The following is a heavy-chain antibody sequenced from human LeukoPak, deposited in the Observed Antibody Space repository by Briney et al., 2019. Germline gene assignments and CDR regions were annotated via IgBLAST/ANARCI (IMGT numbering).Heavy chain of an antibody. J-gene: IGHJ4*02. V-gene: IGHV4-31*03. CDR3: ARTPQGDNYFDY. CDR1: GGSINNGGYY. D-gene: IGHD3-9*01. Sequence: SETLSLTCTVSGGSINNGGYYWSWIRQHPGKGLEWIGYIYYSGSSYYNPSLRSRVTISVDTSKNHFSLKLSSVTAADTAVFYCARTPQGDNYFDYWGQGHLVTVSS. CDR2: IYYSGSS.